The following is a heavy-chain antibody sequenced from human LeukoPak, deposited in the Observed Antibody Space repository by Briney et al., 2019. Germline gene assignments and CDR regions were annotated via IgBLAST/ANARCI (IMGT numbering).Heavy chain of an antibody. Sequence: SVKVSCKASGGTFSSYAISWVRQAPGQGLEWMGGIIPIFGTANYAQKFQGRVTITTDESTSTAYMELSSLRSEDTAVYYCARTNWNPYYYYYYMDVWGKGTTVAVSS. CDR2: IIPIFGTA. D-gene: IGHD1-20*01. V-gene: IGHV1-69*05. J-gene: IGHJ6*03. CDR3: ARTNWNPYYYYYYMDV. CDR1: GGTFSSYA.